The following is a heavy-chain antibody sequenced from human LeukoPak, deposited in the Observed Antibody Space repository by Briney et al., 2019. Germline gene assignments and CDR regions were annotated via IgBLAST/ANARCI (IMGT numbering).Heavy chain of an antibody. V-gene: IGHV3-30*02. D-gene: IGHD3-22*01. CDR1: GFTFSNHG. CDR2: IGYDGSNK. J-gene: IGHJ4*02. CDR3: AKGLYYYDRSGYPD. Sequence: PGGSLRLSCAASGFTFSNHGMHWVRQAPGKGLEWVAFIGYDGSNKYYADSVKGRFTISRDNSKNTLYLQMNSLRAEDTAVYYCAKGLYYYDRSGYPDWGQGTLVTVSS.